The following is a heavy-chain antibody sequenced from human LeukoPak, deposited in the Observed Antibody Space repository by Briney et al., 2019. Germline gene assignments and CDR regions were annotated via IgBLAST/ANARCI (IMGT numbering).Heavy chain of an antibody. CDR3: ARARRTGSSWYSTYYYYYMDV. V-gene: IGHV4-59*01. CDR2: IYYSGST. Sequence: PSETLSLTCTVSGGSISSYYWSWIRQPPGKGLEWIGYIYYSGSTNYNPSLKSRVTISVDTSKNQFSLKLSSVTAADTAVYYCARARRTGSSWYSTYYYYYMDVWGKGTTVTISS. D-gene: IGHD6-13*01. J-gene: IGHJ6*03. CDR1: GGSISSYY.